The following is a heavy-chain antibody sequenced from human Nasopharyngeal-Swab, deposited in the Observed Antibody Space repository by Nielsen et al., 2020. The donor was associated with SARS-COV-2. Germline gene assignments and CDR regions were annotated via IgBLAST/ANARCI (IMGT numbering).Heavy chain of an antibody. D-gene: IGHD4-23*01. Sequence: SLKISCAASGFTFDDYAMHWVRQAPGKGLEWVSGISWNSGSIGYADSVKGRFTISRDNAKNSLYLQMNSLRAEDTALYYCAKEWVVTYNWFDPWGQGTLVTVSS. CDR2: ISWNSGSI. CDR1: GFTFDDYA. V-gene: IGHV3-9*01. CDR3: AKEWVVTYNWFDP. J-gene: IGHJ5*02.